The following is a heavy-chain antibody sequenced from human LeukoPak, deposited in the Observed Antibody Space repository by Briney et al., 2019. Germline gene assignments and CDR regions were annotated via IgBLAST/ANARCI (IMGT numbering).Heavy chain of an antibody. CDR2: FDPEDGEA. V-gene: IGHV1-24*01. CDR3: ATEVNKAIAPGVPYFYGMDV. D-gene: IGHD6-13*01. CDR1: GYTLTELP. J-gene: IGHJ6*02. Sequence: VASVKVSCKVSGYTLTELPMHWVRQAPGKGLEWMGGFDPEDGEAIYAQKFQGRVTMTEDTSTDTAYMELSSLRSEDTAVYYCATEVNKAIAPGVPYFYGMDVWGQGTTVTVSS.